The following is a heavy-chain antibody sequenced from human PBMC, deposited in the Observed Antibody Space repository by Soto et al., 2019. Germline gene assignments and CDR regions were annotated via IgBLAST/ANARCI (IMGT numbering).Heavy chain of an antibody. CDR1: GGIFSTYA. CDR3: ARDRDDYGSGNYYNRIDF. CDR2: IIPLFGTP. V-gene: IGHV1-69*01. D-gene: IGHD3-10*01. Sequence: QVQLVQSGAEVKKPGSSVKVSCQASGGIFSTYAISWLRHAPGQWLEWMGGIIPLFGTPNYAQRFQGRVTITADESTSTAYMDLSRLRSEDTSVYYCARDRDDYGSGNYYNRIDFWGQGPLVTVSS. J-gene: IGHJ4*02.